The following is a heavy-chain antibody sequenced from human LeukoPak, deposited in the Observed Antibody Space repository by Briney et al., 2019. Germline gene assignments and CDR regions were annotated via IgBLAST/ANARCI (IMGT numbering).Heavy chain of an antibody. CDR1: GGTFSSYA. D-gene: IGHD3-22*01. Sequence: SVKVSCKASGGTFSSYAISWVRQAPGQWLEWMGGIIPIFGTANYAQKFQGRVTITADESTSTAYMELSSLRSEDTAVYYCAREKSYYDSSGYCDYWGQGTPVTVSS. V-gene: IGHV1-69*13. CDR3: AREKSYYDSSGYCDY. J-gene: IGHJ4*02. CDR2: IIPIFGTA.